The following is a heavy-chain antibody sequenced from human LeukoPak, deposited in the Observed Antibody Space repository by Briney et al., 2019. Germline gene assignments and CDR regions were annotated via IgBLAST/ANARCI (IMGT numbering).Heavy chain of an antibody. V-gene: IGHV3-74*01. J-gene: IGHJ5*02. CDR1: GFTFSSYW. D-gene: IGHD2-2*01. Sequence: GGSLRLSCAASGFTFSSYWMHWVRQAPGKGLVRVSRINSDGSSTTYADSVKGRFTISRDNAKNTLYLQMNSLRAEDTAIYYCARPAGSSSNWFDPWGEGTLVTVSS. CDR3: ARPAGSSSNWFDP. CDR2: INSDGSST.